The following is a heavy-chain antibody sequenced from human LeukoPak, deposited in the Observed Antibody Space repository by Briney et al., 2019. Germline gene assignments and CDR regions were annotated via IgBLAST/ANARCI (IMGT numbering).Heavy chain of an antibody. CDR1: GVSFTSHW. CDR3: ARDRVYGSGSSDH. J-gene: IGHJ5*02. CDR2: INGDGSGT. D-gene: IGHD3-10*01. Sequence: GGSLRLSCTASGVSFTSHWRRWVRQVPGKGLVWVSRINGDGSGTNHADSVKGRFTISRDNAKNTLYLQMNSLRGDDTAVYYCARDRVYGSGSSDHWGQGTLVTVSS. V-gene: IGHV3-74*01.